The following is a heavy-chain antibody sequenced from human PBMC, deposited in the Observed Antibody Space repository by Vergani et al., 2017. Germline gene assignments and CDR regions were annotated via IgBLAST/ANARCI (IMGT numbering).Heavy chain of an antibody. CDR2: ISGSGGST. CDR1: GFTFSSYA. Sequence: EVQLVEPGGGLVQPGGSLRLSCAASGFTFSSYAMSWVRQAPGKGLEWVSAISGSGGSTYYADSVKGRFTISRDNSKNTLYLQMNSLRAEDTAVYYCAKGMVRGVISYYGMDVWGQGTTVTVSS. D-gene: IGHD3-10*01. V-gene: IGHV3-23*04. J-gene: IGHJ6*02. CDR3: AKGMVRGVISYYGMDV.